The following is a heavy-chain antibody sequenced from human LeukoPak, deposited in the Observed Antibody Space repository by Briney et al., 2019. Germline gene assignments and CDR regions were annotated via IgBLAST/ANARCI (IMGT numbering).Heavy chain of an antibody. V-gene: IGHV3-30*02. Sequence: GGSLRLSCAASGFTFSSYGMHWVRQAPGKGLEWVAFIRYDGSNKYYADSVKGRFTISRDNSKNTLYLQMNSLRAEDTAVYYCARKRITMVWGVISGGDYFDYWGQGTLVTVSS. CDR1: GFTFSSYG. J-gene: IGHJ4*02. CDR2: IRYDGSNK. D-gene: IGHD3-10*01. CDR3: ARKRITMVWGVISGGDYFDY.